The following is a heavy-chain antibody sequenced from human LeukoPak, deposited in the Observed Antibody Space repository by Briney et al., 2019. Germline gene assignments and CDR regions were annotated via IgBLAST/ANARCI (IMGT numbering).Heavy chain of an antibody. CDR3: ARDRGGIGYYMDV. Sequence: GGSLRLSCAASGFTFRSYEMNWVRQAPGKGLEWLSYISSSGGTIYYADSVRGRFTISRDNAKTSLYLQMNSLRAEDTALYYCARDRGGIGYYMDVWGKGTTVTVSS. J-gene: IGHJ6*03. V-gene: IGHV3-48*03. CDR1: GFTFRSYE. D-gene: IGHD3-16*02. CDR2: ISSSGGTI.